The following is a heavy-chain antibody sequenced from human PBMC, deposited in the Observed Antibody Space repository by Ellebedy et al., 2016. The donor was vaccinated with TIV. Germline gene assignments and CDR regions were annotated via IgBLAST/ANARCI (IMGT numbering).Heavy chain of an antibody. CDR3: ARDGNSVGGTYWYFDL. Sequence: GESLKISCAATGFTFSSYSMNWVRQAPGKGLEWVSYISSGITTTYYADSVKGRFTISRDNAKNSLYLQMNSLRDEDTAVYYCARDGNSVGGTYWYFDLWGRGTLVTVPA. CDR1: GFTFSSYS. V-gene: IGHV3-48*02. D-gene: IGHD1-26*01. CDR2: ISSGITTT. J-gene: IGHJ2*01.